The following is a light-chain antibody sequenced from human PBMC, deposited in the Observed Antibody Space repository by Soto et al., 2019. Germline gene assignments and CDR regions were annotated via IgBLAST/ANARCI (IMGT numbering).Light chain of an antibody. V-gene: IGLV2-11*01. Sequence: QSALTQPRSVSGSPGQSVAISCTGTSIDVGGYNYVSWFQQHPGQAPKVMIYDVDKRPSGVPDRFSGSKSGNTASLTISGLQAEDEADYYCCSYAGSPYVFGGGTKVT. J-gene: IGLJ1*01. CDR2: DVD. CDR1: SIDVGGYNY. CDR3: CSYAGSPYV.